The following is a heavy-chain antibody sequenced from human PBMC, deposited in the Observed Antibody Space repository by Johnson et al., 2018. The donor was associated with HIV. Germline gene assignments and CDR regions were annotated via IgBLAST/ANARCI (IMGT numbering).Heavy chain of an antibody. Sequence: EMQLAESGGGVVQPGGSLRLSCAASGFTVSSNYMSWVRQAPGKGLEWVANIKEDGSERYYVDSVKGRFTISRDSSKNRLYLQMNSLRAEDTAVYYCARVRSSGPWVNDAFDIWGQGTMVTVSS. V-gene: IGHV3-7*01. CDR1: GFTVSSNY. D-gene: IGHD4-17*01. CDR3: ARVRSSGPWVNDAFDI. CDR2: IKEDGSER. J-gene: IGHJ3*02.